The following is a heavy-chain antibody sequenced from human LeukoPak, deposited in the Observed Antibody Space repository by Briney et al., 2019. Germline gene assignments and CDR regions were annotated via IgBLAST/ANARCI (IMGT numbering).Heavy chain of an antibody. CDR2: ISGSGGST. J-gene: IGHJ4*02. V-gene: IGHV3-23*01. D-gene: IGHD6-13*01. CDR3: ARRIAAAGTRGFDY. Sequence: GGSLRLSCAASGFTFSSYAMSWVRQAPGKGLEWVSAISGSGGSTYYADSVKGRFTISRDTSKNTLYLQMNSLRAEDTAVYYCARRIAAAGTRGFDYWGQGTLVSVSS. CDR1: GFTFSSYA.